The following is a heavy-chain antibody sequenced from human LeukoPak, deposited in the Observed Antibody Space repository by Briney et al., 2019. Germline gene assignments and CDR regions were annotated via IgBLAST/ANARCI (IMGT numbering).Heavy chain of an antibody. J-gene: IGHJ4*02. Sequence: ASVKVSCKASGYTFTGYYMHWVRQAPGQGLVWMGWINPNSGGTNYAQKFQGWVTMTRDTSISTAYMELSRLRSDDTAVYYCARVRGVGKYYFDYWGQGTLVTVSS. CDR2: INPNSGGT. D-gene: IGHD2-15*01. CDR3: ARVRGVGKYYFDY. CDR1: GYTFTGYY. V-gene: IGHV1-2*04.